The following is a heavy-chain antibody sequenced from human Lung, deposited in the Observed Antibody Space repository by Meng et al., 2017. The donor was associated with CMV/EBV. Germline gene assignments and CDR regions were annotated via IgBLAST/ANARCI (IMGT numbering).Heavy chain of an antibody. Sequence: ISSSSFYWGWLRPPPGKGLEWIGSIYYSGSTYYNPSLKSRVTISLDTPKNQFSLTLSSVTAADTAVYYCARDHPYCTSTNCYRFFELWGRGTLVTVSS. CDR3: ARDHPYCTSTNCYRFFEL. V-gene: IGHV4-39*07. J-gene: IGHJ2*01. CDR2: IYYSGST. D-gene: IGHD2-2*01. CDR1: ISSSSFY.